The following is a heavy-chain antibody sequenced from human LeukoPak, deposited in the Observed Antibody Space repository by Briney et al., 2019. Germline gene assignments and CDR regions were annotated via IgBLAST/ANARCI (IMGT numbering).Heavy chain of an antibody. CDR2: IKQDGSDK. Sequence: QTGGSLRLSCAASGLAFSNCWMTWVRQAPGKGLEWVANIKQDGSDKYYDDSVKGRFTISRDNAKNSLFLQMNSLRVEDTALYYCASRSCNSVKYYGVFDFWGQGTLVTVSS. D-gene: IGHD2/OR15-2a*01. J-gene: IGHJ4*02. CDR3: ASRSCNSVKYYGVFDF. CDR1: GLAFSNCW. V-gene: IGHV3-7*01.